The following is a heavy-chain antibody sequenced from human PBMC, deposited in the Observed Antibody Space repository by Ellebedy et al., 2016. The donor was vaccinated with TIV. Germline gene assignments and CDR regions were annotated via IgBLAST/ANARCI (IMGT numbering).Heavy chain of an antibody. D-gene: IGHD2/OR15-2a*01. Sequence: GESLKISCAASGFTFSNYWMSWVRQAPGKGLEWMANIKQDGSETYYVDSVKGRFTISRDNAKNSLYLQMNSLRAEDTAIYYCVKNRASLDHWGQGALVTVSS. V-gene: IGHV3-7*03. CDR1: GFTFSNYW. CDR2: IKQDGSET. J-gene: IGHJ4*02. CDR3: VKNRASLDH.